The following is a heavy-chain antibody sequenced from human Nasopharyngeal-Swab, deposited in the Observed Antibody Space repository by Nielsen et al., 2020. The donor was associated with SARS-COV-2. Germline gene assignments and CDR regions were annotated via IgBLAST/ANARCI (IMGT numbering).Heavy chain of an antibody. CDR3: ARVVPAAFDY. V-gene: IGHV3-33*01. D-gene: IGHD2-2*01. J-gene: IGHJ4*02. Sequence: GESLKISCAASGFTFSSYGMHWVRQAPGKGLEWVAVIWYDGSNKYYADSVKGRFTISRDNSKKTLYLQMNSLRAEDTAVYYCARVVPAAFDYLGQGTLVTVSS. CDR1: GFTFSSYG. CDR2: IWYDGSNK.